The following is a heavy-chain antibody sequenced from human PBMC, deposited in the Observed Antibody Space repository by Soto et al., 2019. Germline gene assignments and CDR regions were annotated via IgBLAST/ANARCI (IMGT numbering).Heavy chain of an antibody. Sequence: QVQLVQSGAEVKKPGASVKVSCKASGYTFTSYDINWVRQATGQGLEYLGWMKPNSGNTAYVQKFQGRVTMTWATSITTASMELSSLRSEDTAVYFCARGIKYGAYSRWFDPWGQGTLVTVSS. CDR3: ARGIKYGAYSRWFDP. CDR1: GYTFTSYD. J-gene: IGHJ5*02. D-gene: IGHD4-17*01. CDR2: MKPNSGNT. V-gene: IGHV1-8*01.